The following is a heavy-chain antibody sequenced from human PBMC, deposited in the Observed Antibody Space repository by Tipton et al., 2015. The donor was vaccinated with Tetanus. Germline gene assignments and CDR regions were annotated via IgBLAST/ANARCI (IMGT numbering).Heavy chain of an antibody. CDR1: GGSFTGYL. Sequence: TLSLTCVVSGGSFTGYLWSWIRQAPGKGLEWIGDVDHTDYTNYNPSLESRVTISVDTSKNQFSLRLTSVTAADTAVYYCARGLRRAVTKRGFDFWDQGALVTVSS. D-gene: IGHD4-17*01. J-gene: IGHJ4*02. V-gene: IGHV4-34*01. CDR2: VDHTDYT. CDR3: ARGLRRAVTKRGFDF.